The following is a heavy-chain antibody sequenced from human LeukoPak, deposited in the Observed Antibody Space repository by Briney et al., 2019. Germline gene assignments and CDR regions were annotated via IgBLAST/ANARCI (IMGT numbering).Heavy chain of an antibody. D-gene: IGHD2-15*01. J-gene: IGHJ3*02. CDR2: IYYSGST. CDR1: GGSISSGGYF. Sequence: SETLSLTCTVSGGSISSGGYFWSWIRQPPGKGLEWIGSIYYSGSTYYNPSLKSRVTISVDTSKNQFSLKLSSVTAADTAVYYCARQFRYCSGGSCTRAAFDIWGQGTMVTVSS. V-gene: IGHV4-39*01. CDR3: ARQFRYCSGGSCTRAAFDI.